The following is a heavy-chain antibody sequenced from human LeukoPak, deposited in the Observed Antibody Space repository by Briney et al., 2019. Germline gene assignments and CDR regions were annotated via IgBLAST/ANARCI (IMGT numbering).Heavy chain of an antibody. V-gene: IGHV4-59*01. Sequence: SETLSLTCAVYGGSFSGYYWSWIRQPPGKGLEWIGYIYYSGSTNYNPSLKSRVAISVDTSRNQFSLKLSSVTAADTAVYYCARVSTYSGWFDPWGQGTLVTVSS. CDR1: GGSFSGYY. CDR3: ARVSTYSGWFDP. J-gene: IGHJ5*02. D-gene: IGHD6-13*01. CDR2: IYYSGST.